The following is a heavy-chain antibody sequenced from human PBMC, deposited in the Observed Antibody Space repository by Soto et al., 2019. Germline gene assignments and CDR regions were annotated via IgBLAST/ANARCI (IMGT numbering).Heavy chain of an antibody. CDR1: GFTFRSYA. CDR2: VTGNGVTT. Sequence: EVQLLESGGGLVQPGGSLRLSCAASGFTFRSYAMSSVRQAPGKGLEWVSVVTGNGVTTYYADSVKGRFTISRDNSVNTLFLQMNSLRAEDTAIYFCAKGGVTTVTQIDYWGQGTLVTVSS. V-gene: IGHV3-23*01. D-gene: IGHD4-17*01. CDR3: AKGGVTTVTQIDY. J-gene: IGHJ4*02.